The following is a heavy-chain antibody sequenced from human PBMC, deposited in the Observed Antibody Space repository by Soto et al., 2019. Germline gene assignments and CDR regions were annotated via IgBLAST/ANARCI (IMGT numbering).Heavy chain of an antibody. CDR2: IIPMFGAP. J-gene: IGHJ6*02. Sequence: QVLLVQSGAEVKKPGSSVKVSCKASGGPFSSFAVSWVRQAPGQGLEWMGGIIPMFGAPKYAQKFQGRITITADESTNTAYMGLSSLRSEDTAMYYCARDHSSGWSDYLYYGMDAWGQGTTVTVSS. CDR1: GGPFSSFA. CDR3: ARDHSSGWSDYLYYGMDA. D-gene: IGHD6-19*01. V-gene: IGHV1-69*01.